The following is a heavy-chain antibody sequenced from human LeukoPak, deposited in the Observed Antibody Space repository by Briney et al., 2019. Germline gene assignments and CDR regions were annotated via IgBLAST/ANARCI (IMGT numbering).Heavy chain of an antibody. CDR2: FDPEDGET. J-gene: IGHJ4*02. V-gene: IGHV1-24*01. CDR1: GYTLTELS. CDR3: ATYYYDSSAYYLTDF. Sequence: GASVKVSCKVSGYTLTELSMHWVRQAPGKGLEWMGGFDPEDGETLYAQKFQGRVTMTEDTSTDTAYMELSSLRSEDTAVYYCATYYYDSSAYYLTDFWGQGTLVTVSS. D-gene: IGHD3-22*01.